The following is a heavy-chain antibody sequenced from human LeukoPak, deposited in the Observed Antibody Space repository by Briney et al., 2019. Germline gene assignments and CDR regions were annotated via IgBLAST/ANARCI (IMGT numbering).Heavy chain of an antibody. V-gene: IGHV5-51*01. CDR3: ATLDTAMNPPYYYYMDV. CDR2: IYPGDSDT. D-gene: IGHD5-18*01. Sequence: GESLKIPCKGSGYSFTSYWIGWVRQMPGKGLEWMGIIYPGDSDTRYSPSFQGQVTISAGKSISTAYLQWSSLKASDTAMYYCATLDTAMNPPYYYYMDVWGKGTTVTVSS. CDR1: GYSFTSYW. J-gene: IGHJ6*03.